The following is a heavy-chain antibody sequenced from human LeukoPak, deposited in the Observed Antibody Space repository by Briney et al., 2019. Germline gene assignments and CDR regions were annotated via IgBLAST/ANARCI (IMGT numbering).Heavy chain of an antibody. CDR3: ARAAYSGSSKGAFDI. D-gene: IGHD1-26*01. CDR1: GYSISSGYY. V-gene: IGHV4-38-2*02. J-gene: IGHJ3*02. CDR2: IDHSGST. Sequence: SETLSLTCTVSGYSISSGYYWGWIRQPPGKGLEWTGSIDHSGSTYYNPSLKSRITISVDTSKNQFSLKLSSVTAADTAVYYCARAAYSGSSKGAFDIWGQGTMVTVSS.